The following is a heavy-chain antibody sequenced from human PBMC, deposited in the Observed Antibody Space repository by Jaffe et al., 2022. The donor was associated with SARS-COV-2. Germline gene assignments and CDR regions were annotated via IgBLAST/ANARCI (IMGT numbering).Heavy chain of an antibody. V-gene: IGHV1-58*01. CDR1: GFTFTSSA. J-gene: IGHJ4*02. CDR3: AADPDSSGYPVGY. CDR2: IVVGSGNT. Sequence: QMQLVQSGPEVKKPGTSVKVSCKASGFTFTSSAVQWVRQARGQRLEWIGWIVVGSGNTNYAQKFQERVTITRDMSTSTAYMELSSLRSEDTAVYYCAADPDSSGYPVGYWGQGTLVTVSS. D-gene: IGHD3-22*01.